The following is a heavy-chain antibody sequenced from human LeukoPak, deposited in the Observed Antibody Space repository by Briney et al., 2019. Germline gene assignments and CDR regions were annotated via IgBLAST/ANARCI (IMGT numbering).Heavy chain of an antibody. CDR1: GYTFTGYY. CDR3: ARTYGSGSYYGWFDP. D-gene: IGHD3-10*01. J-gene: IGHJ5*02. V-gene: IGHV1-2*06. CDR2: INPNSGGT. Sequence: ASVKVSCKASGYTFTGYYMHWVRQAPRQGLEWMGRINPNSGGTNYAQKFQGRVTMTRDTSISTAYMELSRLRSDDTAVYYCARTYGSGSYYGWFDPWGQGTLVTVSS.